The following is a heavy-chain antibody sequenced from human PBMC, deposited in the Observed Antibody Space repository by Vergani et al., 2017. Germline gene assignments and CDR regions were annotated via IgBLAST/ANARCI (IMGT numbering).Heavy chain of an antibody. V-gene: IGHV3-21*01. CDR3: ASGVPGYQLATQYFQH. Sequence: EVQLVESGGGIVKPGGSLRLSCVASGFTFGSYSMNWVRQAPGKGLEWVSFISSSSSYRYYADSVKGRFTISRDNGEYSLLLQMNSLRPEDTAVYYCASGVPGYQLATQYFQHWVQGTLVTVSS. CDR1: GFTFGSYS. J-gene: IGHJ1*01. CDR2: ISSSSSYR. D-gene: IGHD2-2*01.